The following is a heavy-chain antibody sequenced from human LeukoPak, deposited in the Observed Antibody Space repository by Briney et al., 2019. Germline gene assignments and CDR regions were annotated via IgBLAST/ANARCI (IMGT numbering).Heavy chain of an antibody. CDR3: AREGYDSSGYPPLYFDY. CDR1: GDSVSSNSAA. D-gene: IGHD3-22*01. CDR2: TYYRSKWYN. J-gene: IGHJ4*02. V-gene: IGHV6-1*01. Sequence: SQTLSLTCALSGDSVSSNSAAWNWIRQSPSRGLEWLGRTYYRSKWYNDYAVSVKSRITINPDTSKNQFSLQLNSVTPEDTAVYYCAREGYDSSGYPPLYFDYWGQGTLVTVSS.